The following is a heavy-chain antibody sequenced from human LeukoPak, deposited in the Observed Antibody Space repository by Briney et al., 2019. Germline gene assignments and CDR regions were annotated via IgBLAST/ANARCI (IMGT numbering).Heavy chain of an antibody. V-gene: IGHV1-2*02. D-gene: IGHD1-26*01. CDR3: ARSELAARRYPADY. Sequence: ASVKVSCKASGYTFTGYYMHWVRQAPGQGLEWMGWINPNSGGTNYAQKFQGRVTMTRDTSISTAYMELSRLRSDDTAVYYCARSELAARRYPADYWGQGTLVTVSS. J-gene: IGHJ4*02. CDR2: INPNSGGT. CDR1: GYTFTGYY.